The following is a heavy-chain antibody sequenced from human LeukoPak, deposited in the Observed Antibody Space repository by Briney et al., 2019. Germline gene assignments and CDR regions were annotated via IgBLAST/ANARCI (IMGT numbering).Heavy chain of an antibody. CDR2: IYPGDSDT. D-gene: IGHD2-2*01. J-gene: IGHJ4*02. CDR3: ARMPHAQQLLIDS. Sequence: PGESLKISCKGSGYRFTSYWIGWVRQMPGKGLEWMGIIYPGDSDTRYSPSFQGQVTISADKSISTAYLQWSSLKASDTATYYCARMPHAQQLLIDSWGQGTLVTVSS. V-gene: IGHV5-51*01. CDR1: GYRFTSYW.